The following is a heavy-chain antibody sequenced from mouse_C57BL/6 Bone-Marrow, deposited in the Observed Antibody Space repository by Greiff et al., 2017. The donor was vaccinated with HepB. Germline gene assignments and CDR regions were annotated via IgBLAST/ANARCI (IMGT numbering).Heavy chain of an antibody. CDR3: ARKLGRINYAMDY. CDR2: ISSGSSTI. D-gene: IGHD4-1*01. Sequence: EVKVVESGGGLVKPGGSLKLSCAASGFTFSDYGMHWVRQAPEKGLEWVAYISSGSSTIYYADTVKGRFTISRDNAKNTLFLQMTSLRSEDTAMYYCARKLGRINYAMDYWGQGTSVTVSS. J-gene: IGHJ4*01. CDR1: GFTFSDYG. V-gene: IGHV5-17*01.